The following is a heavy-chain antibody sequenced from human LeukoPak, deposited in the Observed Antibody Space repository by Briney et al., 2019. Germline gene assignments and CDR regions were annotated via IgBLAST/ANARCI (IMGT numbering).Heavy chain of an antibody. D-gene: IGHD2-2*01. CDR1: GGTFSSYA. Sequence: SVKVSCKASGGTFSSYAISWVRQAPGQGLEWMGGIIPIFGTANYAQKFQGRVTITTDESTSTAYMELSSLRSEDTAVYYCALLGYCSSTSCRTNYYYYYMDVWGKGTTVTVSS. CDR3: ALLGYCSSTSCRTNYYYYYMDV. J-gene: IGHJ6*03. CDR2: IIPIFGTA. V-gene: IGHV1-69*05.